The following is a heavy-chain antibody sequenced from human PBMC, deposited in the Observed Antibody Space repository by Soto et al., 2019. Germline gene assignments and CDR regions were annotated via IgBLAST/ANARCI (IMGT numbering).Heavy chain of an antibody. CDR2: IKEDGSMA. D-gene: IGHD3-16*01. CDR1: GFTFSSFW. V-gene: IGHV3-7*04. Sequence: PGGSLRLSCAASGFTFSSFWMTWVRQAPGKGLEWLANIKEDGSMAYYLDSVKGRFTISRDNAKNSLFLQMNSLRADDTAVYYCARDVAYKRKDYWGVGTLVTVSS. J-gene: IGHJ4*02. CDR3: ARDVAYKRKDY.